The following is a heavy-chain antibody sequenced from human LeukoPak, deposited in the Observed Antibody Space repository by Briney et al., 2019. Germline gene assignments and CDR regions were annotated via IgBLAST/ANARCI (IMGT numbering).Heavy chain of an antibody. J-gene: IGHJ4*02. D-gene: IGHD1-26*01. CDR1: GYTFTGYY. V-gene: IGHV1-2*02. CDR3: ARSDVHIPFYSATECFDY. CDR2: INPNSGGT. Sequence: ASVKVSCKASGYTFTGYYMHWVRQAPGQGLEWMGWINPNSGGTNYAQKFQGRVTMTRDTSISTAYMELSRLRSEDTAVYYCARSDVHIPFYSATECFDYWGQGTLVTVSS.